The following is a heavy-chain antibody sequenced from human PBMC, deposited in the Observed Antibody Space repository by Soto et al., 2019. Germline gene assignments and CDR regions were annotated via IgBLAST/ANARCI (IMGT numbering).Heavy chain of an antibody. D-gene: IGHD6-13*01. CDR3: AKERLEEVGTFFEF. V-gene: IGHV3-23*01. Sequence: LTLSCEASGFTFSNYAMSWVRQAPGKGLEWVSGISGSGRDTYYADSVKGRLTISRDNAKNTLFLQMNSLRAEDAASYYCAKERLEEVGTFFEFWGQGILVTVSS. CDR2: ISGSGRDT. J-gene: IGHJ4*01. CDR1: GFTFSNYA.